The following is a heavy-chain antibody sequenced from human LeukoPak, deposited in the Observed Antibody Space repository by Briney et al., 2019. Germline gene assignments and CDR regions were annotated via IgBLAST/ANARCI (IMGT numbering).Heavy chain of an antibody. J-gene: IGHJ4*02. CDR1: GFTFSSYS. Sequence: GGSLRLSCAASGFTFSSYSMNWVRQAPGKGLEWVSSISSSSSTIYYADSVKGRFTISRDNAKNSLYLQMNSLRDEDTAVYYCARDYYGSGSYTSSFDYWGQGTLVTVSS. CDR3: ARDYYGSGSYTSSFDY. D-gene: IGHD3-10*01. CDR2: ISSSSSTI. V-gene: IGHV3-48*02.